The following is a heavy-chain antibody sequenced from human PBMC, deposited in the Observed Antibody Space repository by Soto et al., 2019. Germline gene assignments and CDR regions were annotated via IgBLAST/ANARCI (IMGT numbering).Heavy chain of an antibody. CDR1: GFSLTTSGVG. Sequence: QITLNESGPTVVRPTETLTLTCRFSGFSLTTSGVGVGWTRQSPGKAPEWLALIYWDADKRYSASLKSRLTITKDASKNQVVLTGSDLDPTDTATYYCAHRVLRTVFGLVTTTAIFFDFWGQGTPVAVSS. CDR3: AHRVLRTVFGLVTTTAIFFDF. D-gene: IGHD3-3*01. V-gene: IGHV2-5*02. J-gene: IGHJ4*02. CDR2: IYWDADK.